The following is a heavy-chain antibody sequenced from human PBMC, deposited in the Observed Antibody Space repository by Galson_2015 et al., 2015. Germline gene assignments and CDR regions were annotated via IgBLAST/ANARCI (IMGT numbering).Heavy chain of an antibody. V-gene: IGHV4-31*02. CDR3: ARVRVFPGSKRTDDAFDI. Sequence: YNPSLKSRVTISVDTSKNQFSLKLSSVTAADTAVYYCARVRVFPGSKRTDDAFDIWGQGTMVTVSS. J-gene: IGHJ3*02. D-gene: IGHD1-1*01.